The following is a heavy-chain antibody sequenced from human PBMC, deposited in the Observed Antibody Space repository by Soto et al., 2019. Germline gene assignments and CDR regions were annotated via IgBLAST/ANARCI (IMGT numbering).Heavy chain of an antibody. CDR3: ASDLAVALIDY. J-gene: IGHJ4*02. V-gene: IGHV1-3*01. CDR1: GYTFTSYA. D-gene: IGHD6-19*01. Sequence: GASGKVSWKASGYTFTSYAMHWGRQAPGQRLEWMGWINAYNGNTKYAQKLQGRVTMTTDTSTSTAYMELRSLRSEDTAVYYCASDLAVALIDYWGQGTLVTVSS. CDR2: INAYNGNT.